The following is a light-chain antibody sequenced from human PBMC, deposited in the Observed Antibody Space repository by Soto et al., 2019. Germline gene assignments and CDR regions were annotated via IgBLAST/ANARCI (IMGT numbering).Light chain of an antibody. CDR2: NTK. CDR3: AAWDGTLNGYA. Sequence: QSVLTQPPSASGTPGQRVTISCAFSSSNSGSNTVNWYQQLPGTAPKLLIYNTKQRPSGVPDRFSGTQSGTSASLAISGLQSEDEADYYCAAWDGTLNGYAFGTGTKVTVL. CDR1: SSNSGSNT. V-gene: IGLV1-44*01. J-gene: IGLJ1*01.